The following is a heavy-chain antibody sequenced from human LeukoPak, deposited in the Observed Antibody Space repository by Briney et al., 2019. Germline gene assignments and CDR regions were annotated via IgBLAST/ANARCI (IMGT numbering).Heavy chain of an antibody. D-gene: IGHD6-6*01. Sequence: PGGSLRLSCAASGFTFSSYSMSWVRQAPGKGLEWVSSISSSSYIYYADSVKGRFTISRDNAKNSLYLQMNSLRAEDTAVYYCAVEYSSSSGFDYWGQGTLVTVSS. CDR3: AVEYSSSSGFDY. J-gene: IGHJ4*02. CDR2: ISSSSYI. CDR1: GFTFSSYS. V-gene: IGHV3-21*01.